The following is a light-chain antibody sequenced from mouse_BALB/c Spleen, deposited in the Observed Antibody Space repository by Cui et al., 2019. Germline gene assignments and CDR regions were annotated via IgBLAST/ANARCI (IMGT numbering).Light chain of an antibody. J-gene: IGKJ1*01. CDR1: SSVSY. V-gene: IGKV4-55*01. CDR3: QQWSSYPPTWT. CDR2: DTS. Sequence: QIVLTKSPAIMSASPGEKVTMTCSASSSVSYMYWYQQKPGSAPRLLIYDTSNLASGVPVRFSGSGSGTSYSLTINRMEAEDAATYYCQQWSSYPPTWTFGGGTKLEIK.